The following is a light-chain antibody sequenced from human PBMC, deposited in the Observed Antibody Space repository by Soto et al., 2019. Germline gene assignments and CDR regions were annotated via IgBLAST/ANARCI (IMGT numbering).Light chain of an antibody. CDR2: GAS. V-gene: IGKV3-11*01. J-gene: IGKJ5*01. CDR1: QSVSTN. CDR3: QQRSYGPPKIT. Sequence: EIVLTQSPATLSVSPGERATLSCRASQSVSTNLAWYQHKPGHAPSLLMSGASSRATATPARFSGSGCGTDFTLNISSLQPEDFAIYYCQQRSYGPPKITFGQGTRLEIK.